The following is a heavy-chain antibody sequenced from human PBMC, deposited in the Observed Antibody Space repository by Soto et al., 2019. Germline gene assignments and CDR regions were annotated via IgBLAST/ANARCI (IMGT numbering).Heavy chain of an antibody. V-gene: IGHV4-59*01. CDR3: ARDLAYWNHNYYYYYGMDV. J-gene: IGHJ6*02. CDR1: CCSIISYY. CDR2: IYYSGST. Sequence: LSRTCTVSCCSIISYYVVLSRQPPGKGLEWIWYIYYSGSTNDNPSLKSLVTISVDTSKNQFSLKLSSVTAADTAVYYCARDLAYWNHNYYYYYGMDVWGQGTTVTVSS. D-gene: IGHD1-1*01.